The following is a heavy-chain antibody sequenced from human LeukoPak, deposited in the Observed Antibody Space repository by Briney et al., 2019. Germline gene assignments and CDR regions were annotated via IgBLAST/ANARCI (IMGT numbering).Heavy chain of an antibody. CDR1: GFTFSNAW. CDR3: TTDIVGATNWFDP. D-gene: IGHD1-26*01. Sequence: GGSLRLSCAASGFTFSNAWMSWVRQAPGKGLGWVGRIKSKTDGGTTDYAAPVKGRFTISRDDSKNTLYLQMNSLKTEDTAVYYCTTDIVGATNWFDPWGQGTLVTVSS. V-gene: IGHV3-15*01. CDR2: IKSKTDGGTT. J-gene: IGHJ5*02.